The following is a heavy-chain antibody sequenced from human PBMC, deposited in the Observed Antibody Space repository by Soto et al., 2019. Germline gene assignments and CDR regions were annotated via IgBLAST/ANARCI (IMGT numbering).Heavy chain of an antibody. CDR3: AKDGSHLAVAGTSPTSYFYGLAV. J-gene: IGHJ6*02. V-gene: IGHV3-30*18. CDR1: GFTFSVYG. D-gene: IGHD6-19*01. CDR2: VSYDGSIK. Sequence: GGSLRLSCAASGFTFSVYGMHWVRRAPGKGLEWVALVSYDGSIKYYADSVKGRFTISRDNSKNTLYLQMNSLRVEDTAVYYCAKDGSHLAVAGTSPTSYFYGLAVWGQGTTVTVSS.